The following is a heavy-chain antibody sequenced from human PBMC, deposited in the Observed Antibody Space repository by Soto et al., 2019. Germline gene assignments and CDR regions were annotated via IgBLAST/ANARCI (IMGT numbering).Heavy chain of an antibody. D-gene: IGHD3-10*01. Sequence: QVELVQSGIEVKNPGSSVKVSCKASGDTFSNYPINWVQQAPGQGLEWMGGIIPFYDKPNYAENFLGRVTISADKFTATAYLEVSSLRSEDTAVYFCARGYRELFFYAMDVWGRGTPVIVSS. CDR3: ARGYRELFFYAMDV. V-gene: IGHV1-69*06. CDR1: GDTFSNYP. CDR2: IIPFYDKP. J-gene: IGHJ6*02.